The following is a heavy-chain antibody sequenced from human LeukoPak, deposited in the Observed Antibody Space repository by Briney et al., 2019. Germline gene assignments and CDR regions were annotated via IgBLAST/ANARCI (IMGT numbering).Heavy chain of an antibody. CDR3: ARRGMTYYYDSSGYYGVATFDY. V-gene: IGHV4-4*07. CDR1: GGSISSYY. CDR2: IYTSGST. Sequence: SETLSLTCTVSGGSISSYYWSWIRQPAGKGLEWIGRIYTSGSTNYNPSLKSRVTMSVDTSKNQFSLKLSSVTAADTAVYYCARRGMTYYYDSSGYYGVATFDYWGQGTLVTVSS. J-gene: IGHJ4*02. D-gene: IGHD3-22*01.